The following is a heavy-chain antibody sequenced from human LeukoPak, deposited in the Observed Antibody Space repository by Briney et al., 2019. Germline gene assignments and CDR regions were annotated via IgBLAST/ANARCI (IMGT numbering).Heavy chain of an antibody. CDR1: GGTFSSYA. J-gene: IGHJ3*02. CDR3: ARDGRAAYYDFWSGYPNAFDI. CDR2: IIPIFGTA. D-gene: IGHD3-3*01. V-gene: IGHV1-69*06. Sequence: ASVKVSCKASGGTFSSYAISWVRQAPGQGLEWMGGIIPIFGTANYAQKFQGRVTITADKSTSTAYMELSSLRSEDTAVYYCARDGRAAYYDFWSGYPNAFDIWGQGTMVTVSS.